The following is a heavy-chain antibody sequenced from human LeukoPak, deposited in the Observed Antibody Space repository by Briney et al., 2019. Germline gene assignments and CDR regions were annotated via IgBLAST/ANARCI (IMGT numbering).Heavy chain of an antibody. V-gene: IGHV3-21*01. Sequence: GGSLRLSCAASGFTFSSYTMNWVRQAPGKGLEWVSSISSSSSYIYYADSVKGRFTISRDNAKSSLYLRMSSLRAEDTAVYYCAREHIWFGDLLDFWGQGTLVTVSS. CDR3: AREHIWFGDLLDF. CDR1: GFTFSSYT. J-gene: IGHJ4*02. CDR2: ISSSSSYI. D-gene: IGHD3-10*01.